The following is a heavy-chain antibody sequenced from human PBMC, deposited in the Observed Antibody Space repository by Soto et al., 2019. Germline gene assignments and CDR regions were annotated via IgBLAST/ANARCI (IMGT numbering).Heavy chain of an antibody. V-gene: IGHV1-18*01. D-gene: IGHD3-10*01. CDR3: ARGGVFFFAAPTNPFDY. CDR1: GYTFTSYG. J-gene: IGHJ4*02. Sequence: GASVKVSCKASGYTFTSYGISWVRQAPGQGLEWMGWISAYNGNTKYAQKFQGRVTMTRNTSISTAYMELSSLRSEDTAVYYCARGGVFFFAAPTNPFDYWGQGTLVTVSS. CDR2: ISAYNGNT.